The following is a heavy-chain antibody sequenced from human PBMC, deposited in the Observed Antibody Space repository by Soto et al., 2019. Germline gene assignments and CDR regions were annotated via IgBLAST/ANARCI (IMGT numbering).Heavy chain of an antibody. CDR3: ARGDDGEYYFDY. V-gene: IGHV3-21*01. CDR1: GFTFSSYS. J-gene: IGHJ4*02. CDR2: ISSSSSYI. D-gene: IGHD4-17*01. Sequence: GGSLRLSCAASGFTFSSYSMNWVRQAPGKGLEWVSSISSSSSYIYYADSVKGRFTISRDNAKNSLYLQMNSLRAEDTAVYYCARGDDGEYYFDYWGQGTLVTVSS.